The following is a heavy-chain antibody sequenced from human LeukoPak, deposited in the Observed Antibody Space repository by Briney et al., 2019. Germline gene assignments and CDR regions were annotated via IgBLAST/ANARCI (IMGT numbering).Heavy chain of an antibody. Sequence: GGSLRLSCAASGFTFSSYAMSWVRQAPGKGLEWVSAISGSGGSTYYADSVTGRFTISRDNSKNTLYLQMNSLRAEDTAAYYCAKVGLSYSSSWYYFDYWGQGTLVTVSS. CDR3: AKVGLSYSSSWYYFDY. D-gene: IGHD6-13*01. CDR1: GFTFSSYA. V-gene: IGHV3-23*01. CDR2: ISGSGGST. J-gene: IGHJ4*02.